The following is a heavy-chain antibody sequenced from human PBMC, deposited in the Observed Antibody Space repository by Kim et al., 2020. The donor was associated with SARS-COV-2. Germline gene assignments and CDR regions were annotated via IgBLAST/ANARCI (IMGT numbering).Heavy chain of an antibody. Sequence: GGSLRLSCAAAGFTFSSYEINWVRQAPGTGLEWNSYIDSSGSSTYYADSVKGRFTISRDNAKNSLFLQMNSVRAEDTAVYYCTMWDFWGPGALVTVSS. CDR2: IDSSGSST. J-gene: IGHJ4*02. V-gene: IGHV3-48*03. CDR1: GFTFSSYE. D-gene: IGHD2-21*01. CDR3: TMWDF.